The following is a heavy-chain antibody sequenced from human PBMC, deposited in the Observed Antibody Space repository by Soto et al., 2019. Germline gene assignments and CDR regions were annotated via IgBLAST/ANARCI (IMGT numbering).Heavy chain of an antibody. CDR2: IIPLFGTP. CDR3: ARVPPSICGGGNCYRLDSYFDS. CDR1: GVTFSTSG. D-gene: IGHD2-21*01. V-gene: IGHV1-69*01. Sequence: QVQLVQSGAEVKKPGSSLKVSCKTSGVTFSTSGISWVRQGPGQGLEWMGGIIPLFGTPKYARKLQGRVSITADDSATTTYLELSGLSSDDTAIYYCARVPPSICGGGNCYRLDSYFDSWGQGSQVVVSS. J-gene: IGHJ4*03.